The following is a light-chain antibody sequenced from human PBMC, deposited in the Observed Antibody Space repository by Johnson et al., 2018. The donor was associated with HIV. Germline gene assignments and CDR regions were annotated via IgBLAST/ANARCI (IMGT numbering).Light chain of an antibody. CDR3: GTWDSSLTSYV. Sequence: QSVLTQPPSVSAAPGQTVTISCSGSISNVGSSFVSWYRQVPGTAPKLLIYDNNKRPSGIPGRFSGSKSGPSATLGITGLQTGDEADYYCGTWDSSLTSYVFGAGTKVTVL. CDR2: DNN. CDR1: ISNVGSSF. J-gene: IGLJ1*01. V-gene: IGLV1-51*01.